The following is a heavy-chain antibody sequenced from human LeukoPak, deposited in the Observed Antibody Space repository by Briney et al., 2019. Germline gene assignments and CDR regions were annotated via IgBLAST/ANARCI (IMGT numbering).Heavy chain of an antibody. D-gene: IGHD6-19*01. CDR2: TYYRSKWYN. Sequence: PSQTLSLTCVVSGDSVSSKNGAWNWIRQSPSRGLKWLGRTYYRSKWYNDYAESMEGRMTISQDTSKNQYSLHLNSVTPDDTAVYYCARDFGTTGWHTFDYWGQGTLVTVSS. J-gene: IGHJ4*02. CDR1: GDSVSSKNGA. V-gene: IGHV6-1*01. CDR3: ARDFGTTGWHTFDY.